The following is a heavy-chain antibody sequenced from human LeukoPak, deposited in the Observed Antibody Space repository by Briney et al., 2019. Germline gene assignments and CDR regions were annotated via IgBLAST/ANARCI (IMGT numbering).Heavy chain of an antibody. CDR2: ISAYNGNT. CDR3: ARDHGDYPNWFDP. Sequence: GASVTVSCKASGYTFTSYGISWVRQAPGQGLEWMGWISAYNGNTNYAQKLQGRVTMTTETSTSTASMELRSLRSDDTAVYYCARDHGDYPNWFDPWRQGTLVTVSS. V-gene: IGHV1-18*04. CDR1: GYTFTSYG. J-gene: IGHJ5*02. D-gene: IGHD4-17*01.